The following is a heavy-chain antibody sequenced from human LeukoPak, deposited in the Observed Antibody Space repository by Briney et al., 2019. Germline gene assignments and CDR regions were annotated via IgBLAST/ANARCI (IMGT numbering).Heavy chain of an antibody. CDR2: INHSGST. Sequence: ETLSLTCAVYGGSFSGYYWSWIRQPPGKGLEWIGEINHSGSTNYNPSLKSRVTISVDTSKNQFSLKLSSVTAADTAVYYCASYDYGDNRYAFDIWGQGTMVTVSS. V-gene: IGHV4-34*01. CDR3: ASYDYGDNRYAFDI. CDR1: GGSFSGYY. J-gene: IGHJ3*02. D-gene: IGHD4-17*01.